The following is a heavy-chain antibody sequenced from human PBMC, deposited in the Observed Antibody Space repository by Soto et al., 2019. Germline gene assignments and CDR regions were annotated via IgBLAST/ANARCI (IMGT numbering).Heavy chain of an antibody. CDR3: ARYCSGGSCYGINWFDP. CDR2: IYHSGST. J-gene: IGHJ5*02. CDR1: GGSISSGGYS. V-gene: IGHV4-30-2*01. Sequence: QLQLQESGSGLVKPSQTLSLTCAVSGGSISSGGYSWSWIRQPPGKGLEWIGYIYHSGSTYYNPSLKSRVTISVDRSKNQFSLKLSSVTAADTAVYYCARYCSGGSCYGINWFDPWGQGTLVTVSS. D-gene: IGHD2-15*01.